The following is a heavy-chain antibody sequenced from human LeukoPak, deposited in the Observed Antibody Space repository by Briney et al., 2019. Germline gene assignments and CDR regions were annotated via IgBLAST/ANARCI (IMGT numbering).Heavy chain of an antibody. J-gene: IGHJ5*02. V-gene: IGHV4-59*04. Sequence: SETLSLTCTVSGGSISSYYWSWIRQPPGKGLEWIGSIYYSGSTYYNPSLKSRVTISVDTSKNQFSLKLSSVTAADTAVYYCAASGYSSAPNWFDPWGQGTLVTVSS. CDR3: AASGYSSAPNWFDP. CDR1: GGSISSYY. D-gene: IGHD6-19*01. CDR2: IYYSGST.